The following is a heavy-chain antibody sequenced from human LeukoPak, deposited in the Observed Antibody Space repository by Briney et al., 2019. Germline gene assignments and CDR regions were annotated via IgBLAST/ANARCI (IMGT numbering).Heavy chain of an antibody. Sequence: GGSLRLSCAASGFTFSSYSMNWVRQAPGKGLEGVSFISSSGSTIYYADSVKGRFTMSRDNAKNSLYLQMNSLRAEDTALYYCARGPGYCSGGTCYIGWFDPWGQGTLVTVSS. CDR1: GFTFSSYS. CDR3: ARGPGYCSGGTCYIGWFDP. D-gene: IGHD2-15*01. V-gene: IGHV3-48*04. J-gene: IGHJ5*02. CDR2: ISSSGSTI.